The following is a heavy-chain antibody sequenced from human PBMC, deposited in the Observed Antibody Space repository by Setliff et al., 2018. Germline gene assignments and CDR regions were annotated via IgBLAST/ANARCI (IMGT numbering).Heavy chain of an antibody. CDR1: GFSFNLHS. J-gene: IGHJ4*02. CDR3: ARDSGQVWVHFEY. CDR2: INSNSDAI. V-gene: IGHV3-48*01. Sequence: GGSLRLSCKASGFSFNLHSMTWVRQAPGKGLEWVAYINSNSDAIYYADSVKGRFTVSRDNARNSLFLQMNTLRPEDSARYYCARDSGQVWVHFEYWGQGTLVTVSS. D-gene: IGHD3-10*01.